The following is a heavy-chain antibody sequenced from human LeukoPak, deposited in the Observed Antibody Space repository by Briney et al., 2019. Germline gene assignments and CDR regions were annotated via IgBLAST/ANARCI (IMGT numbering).Heavy chain of an antibody. CDR3: AKRDPTGYSDY. V-gene: IGHV3-23*01. J-gene: IGHJ4*02. D-gene: IGHD3-9*01. CDR1: GFTFSNYA. CDR2: ISDSGGTI. Sequence: PGGSLRLSCGVSGFTFSNYAMSWVRQAPGKGLQWVSTISDSGGTIYYADSVKGRFTISRDNSKNTLSLQMNSLRVEDTAVYYCAKRDPTGYSDYWGQGTLVTVSS.